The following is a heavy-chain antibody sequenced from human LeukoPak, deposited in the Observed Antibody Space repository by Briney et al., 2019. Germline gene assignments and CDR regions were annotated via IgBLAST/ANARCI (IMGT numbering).Heavy chain of an antibody. D-gene: IGHD3-22*01. CDR1: GYTFTSYG. CDR3: ARDGRYYYDSSGPYDY. CDR2: ISAYNGNT. J-gene: IGHJ4*02. V-gene: IGHV1-18*01. Sequence: ASVKVSCKASGYTFTSYGISWVRQAPGQGLEWMGWISAYNGNTNYAQKLQGRVTMTTDTSTSTAYMELRSLRSDDTAVYYCARDGRYYYDSSGPYDYWGQGTLVTVSS.